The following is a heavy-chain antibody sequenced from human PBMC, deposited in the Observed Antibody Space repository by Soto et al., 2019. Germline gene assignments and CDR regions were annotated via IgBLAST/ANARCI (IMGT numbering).Heavy chain of an antibody. J-gene: IGHJ4*02. V-gene: IGHV3-30*04. CDR3: ARVEQWLYIAKY. CDR1: GFTFSSFA. CDR2: ISDDGSNK. D-gene: IGHD6-19*01. Sequence: QVQLVESGGGVVQPGRSLRLSCEASGFTFSSFAMHWVRQAPGKGLEWVAVISDDGSNKYYADSVKGRFTISRDNSKNTLYLQMNSLRGEDTAVYSCARVEQWLYIAKYWGQGTLVTVSS.